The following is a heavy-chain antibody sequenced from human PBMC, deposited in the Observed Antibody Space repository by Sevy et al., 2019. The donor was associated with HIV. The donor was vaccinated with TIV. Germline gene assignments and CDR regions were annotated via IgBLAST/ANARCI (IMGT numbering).Heavy chain of an antibody. J-gene: IGHJ6*02. CDR3: AGERTYYYDSSGSDYGYYGMDV. Sequence: GGSLRLSCAASAFTFSTYATHWVRQAPGKGLEWVAVISYDGSIKYSADSVKGRFTISRDNSKNTLYLQMNSLRPEDTAVYYCAGERTYYYDSSGSDYGYYGMDVWGQGATVTVSS. CDR1: AFTFSTYA. CDR2: ISYDGSIK. V-gene: IGHV3-30*04. D-gene: IGHD3-22*01.